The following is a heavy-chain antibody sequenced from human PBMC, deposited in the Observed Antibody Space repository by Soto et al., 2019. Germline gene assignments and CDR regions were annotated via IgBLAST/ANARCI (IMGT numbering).Heavy chain of an antibody. V-gene: IGHV3-30*03. J-gene: IGHJ4*02. CDR2: ISYDGSKK. Sequence: GGSLRLSCAASGFTFSIYGMHWVRQAPGKGLEWVALISYDGSKKYYADSVKGRFTISRDNSKNTLYLQIDSLRAEDTAVYYCARLYTWIMDYWGQGIMVTVSS. CDR1: GFTFSIYG. D-gene: IGHD5-12*01. CDR3: ARLYTWIMDY.